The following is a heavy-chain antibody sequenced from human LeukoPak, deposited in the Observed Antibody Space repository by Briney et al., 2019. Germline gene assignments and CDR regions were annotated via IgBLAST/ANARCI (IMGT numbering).Heavy chain of an antibody. J-gene: IGHJ6*02. CDR3: ARERAQPLFYGRDV. Sequence: SETLSLTCTVSGGSISSYYWSWIRQPPGKGLEWIGYIYYSGSTNDNPSLKRRVTISVDTSKNQFSLKLSSVTAADTAVYYGARERAQPLFYGRDVWGQGTTVSVSS. D-gene: IGHD2-2*01. CDR1: GGSISSYY. CDR2: IYYSGST. V-gene: IGHV4-59*01.